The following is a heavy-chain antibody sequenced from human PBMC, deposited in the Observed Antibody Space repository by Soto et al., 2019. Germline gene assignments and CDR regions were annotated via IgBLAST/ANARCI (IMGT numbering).Heavy chain of an antibody. CDR3: ASTVDTTMVTWALGN. CDR2: ISPDGGRT. CDR1: GYTFTTYY. J-gene: IGHJ1*01. D-gene: IGHD5-18*01. V-gene: IGHV1-46*01. Sequence: ASVKVSCKASGYTFTTYYMHWVRQAPGQGLEWMGIISPDGGRTSYAQKFQGRVTMTRDTSTSAVYMELNSLRPEETAVYYCASTVDTTMVTWALGNWGQGTLVTVSS.